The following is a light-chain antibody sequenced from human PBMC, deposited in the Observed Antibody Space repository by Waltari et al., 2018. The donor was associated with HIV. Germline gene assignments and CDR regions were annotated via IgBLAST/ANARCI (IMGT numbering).Light chain of an antibody. CDR3: QTWGSGIVV. J-gene: IGLJ2*01. CDR2: LNSNGSH. V-gene: IGLV4-69*01. Sequence: QLGLTQSPSASASLGASVKLTCTLSSGHTNYAIAWHQQRPEKGPRFLMRLNSNGSHTKGDGIPDRFSGSSSGAERYPTISSLQSEDETDYFCQTWGSGIVVFGGGTTLTAL. CDR1: SGHTNYA.